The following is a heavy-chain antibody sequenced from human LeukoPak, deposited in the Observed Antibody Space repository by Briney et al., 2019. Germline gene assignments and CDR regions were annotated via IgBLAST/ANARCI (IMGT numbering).Heavy chain of an antibody. CDR3: ARGYCSGGSCFYFVP. D-gene: IGHD2-15*01. V-gene: IGHV1-2*02. CDR2: INPNSGGA. CDR1: GYTFTGYY. Sequence: GASVKVSCKASGYTFTGYYIHWVRQAPGQGLEWMGWINPNSGGATYVQKFQGRVTMTRDTSISTAYMELSSLRSDDTAVYYCARGYCSGGSCFYFVPWGQGTLVIVSS. J-gene: IGHJ5*02.